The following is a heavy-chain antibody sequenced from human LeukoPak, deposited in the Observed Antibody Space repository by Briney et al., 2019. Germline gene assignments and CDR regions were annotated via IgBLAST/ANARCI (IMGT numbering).Heavy chain of an antibody. CDR2: IYYSGST. J-gene: IGHJ4*02. CDR3: ARVFIAAEKTSFDY. D-gene: IGHD6-13*01. V-gene: IGHV4-39*07. CDR1: GGSISSSSYY. Sequence: PSETLSLTCSVSGGSISSSSYYWGWIRQPPGKGLEWIGSIYYSGSTYYNPSLKSRVTISVDTSKNQFSLKLSSVTAADTAVYYCARVFIAAEKTSFDYWGQGTLVTVSS.